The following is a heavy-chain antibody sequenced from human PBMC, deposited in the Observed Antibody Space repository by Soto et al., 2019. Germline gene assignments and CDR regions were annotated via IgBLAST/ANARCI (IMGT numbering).Heavy chain of an antibody. CDR3: ANLAALRWNAGKSR. D-gene: IGHD1-1*01. CDR2: ITHSDTV. V-gene: IGHV4-34*01. J-gene: IGHJ4*02. CDR1: GESFDGYF. Sequence: QVQLLQRGAEVLKPSETLSLTCGVSGESFDGYFWTWIRQLPGKGLEWIGEITHSDTVTYKPSLESQVTISVDTSKKQISLNLTSVTAADTAVYYCANLAALRWNAGKSRWGLGTEVIVSS.